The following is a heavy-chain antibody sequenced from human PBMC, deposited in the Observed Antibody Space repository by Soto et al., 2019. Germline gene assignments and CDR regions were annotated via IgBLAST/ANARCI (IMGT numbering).Heavy chain of an antibody. Sequence: QVQMVQSGAEVKNPGSSVKVSCTTSGDTFNSYLIDWVRQAPGQGLAWMGGIIPAFGTAKYAQKFQCRVTSTADKSKTTAYMELRTLTSEDTAFYYCARGLDPPPVGLYFDTWGHGTMVTVSA. V-gene: IGHV1-69*06. D-gene: IGHD2-15*01. J-gene: IGHJ4*01. CDR3: ARGLDPPPVGLYFDT. CDR2: IIPAFGTA. CDR1: GDTFNSYL.